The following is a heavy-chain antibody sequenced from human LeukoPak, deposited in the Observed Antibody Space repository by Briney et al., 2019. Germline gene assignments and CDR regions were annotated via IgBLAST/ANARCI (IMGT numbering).Heavy chain of an antibody. CDR2: VSPSGDST. CDR1: EFTFSIYA. V-gene: IGHV3-23*01. Sequence: GGSLRLSCAASEFTFSIYAMSWVRQAPGKGLEWVSTVSPSGDSTYYADSVKGRFTISRDNSKNTLYLQMNGLRAGDTAVYYCAKDPLGYCSGSSCFHYFDYWGQGTLVTVSS. J-gene: IGHJ4*02. D-gene: IGHD2-15*01. CDR3: AKDPLGYCSGSSCFHYFDY.